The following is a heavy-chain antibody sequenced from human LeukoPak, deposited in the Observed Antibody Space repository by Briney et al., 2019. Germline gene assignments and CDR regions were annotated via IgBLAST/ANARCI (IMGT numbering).Heavy chain of an antibody. CDR3: ATSYYDYDRWDY. D-gene: IGHD3-16*01. J-gene: IGHJ4*02. Sequence: SETLSLMCTVFGDSISSYYWSWIRQPPGKGLEWTGYIYYSGNTNYNPSLKSRVTISVDTSNKQFSLKLNSVTAVDTAMYYCATSYYDYDRWDYWGQGTLVIVSS. CDR2: IYYSGNT. CDR1: GDSISSYY. V-gene: IGHV4-59*01.